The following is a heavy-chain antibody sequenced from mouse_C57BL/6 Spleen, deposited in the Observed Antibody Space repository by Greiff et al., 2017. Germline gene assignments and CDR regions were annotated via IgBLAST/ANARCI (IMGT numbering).Heavy chain of an antibody. Sequence: EVKVVESGEGLVKPGGSLKLSCAASGFTFSSYAMSWVRQTPEKRLEWVAYISSGGDYIYYADTVKGRFTISRDNARNTLYLQMSSLKSEDTAMYYCTRGPYYYGSSSYAMDYWGQGTSVTVSS. J-gene: IGHJ4*01. CDR2: ISSGGDYI. CDR1: GFTFSSYA. V-gene: IGHV5-9-1*02. D-gene: IGHD1-1*01. CDR3: TRGPYYYGSSSYAMDY.